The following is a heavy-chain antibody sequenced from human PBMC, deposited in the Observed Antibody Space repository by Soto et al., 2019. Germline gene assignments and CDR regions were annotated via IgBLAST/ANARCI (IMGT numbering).Heavy chain of an antibody. CDR2: IYDSGST. CDR3: VRGALRWSTSWDFDY. CDR1: GGSISSGGYS. V-gene: IGHV4-30-2*01. J-gene: IGHJ4*02. D-gene: IGHD4-17*01. Sequence: SETLSLTCAVSGGSISSGGYSWSWIRQPPGKGLGWIGYIYDSGSTYYNPSLKSRVTISVDRSKNQFSLKLSSVTAADTAVYYCVRGALRWSTSWDFDYWGQGTLVTVSS.